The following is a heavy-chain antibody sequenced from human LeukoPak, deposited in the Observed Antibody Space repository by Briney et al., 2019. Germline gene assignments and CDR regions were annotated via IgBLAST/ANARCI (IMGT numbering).Heavy chain of an antibody. V-gene: IGHV1-46*01. CDR3: ARGKDYRQFDY. CDR2: INPSGDTT. Sequence: ASVKVSCKASGYTLTSYYLHWVRQAPGQGLEWMAIINPSGDTTSHTQKFQGRVTMTRDTSASTVYMELSSLRSEDTAVYYCARGKDYRQFDYWGQGTLVTVSS. CDR1: GYTLTSYY. J-gene: IGHJ4*02. D-gene: IGHD3-16*01.